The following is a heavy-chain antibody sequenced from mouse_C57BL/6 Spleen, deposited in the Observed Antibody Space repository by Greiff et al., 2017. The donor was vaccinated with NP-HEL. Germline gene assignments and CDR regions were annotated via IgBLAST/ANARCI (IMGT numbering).Heavy chain of an antibody. Sequence: EVQRVESGGGLVKPGGSLKLSCAASGFTFSDDGMHWVRQAPEKGLEWVAYISSGSSTIYYADTVKGRFTISRDNAKNTLFLQMTSLRSEDTAMYYCARPGVYDYDPFAYWGQGTLVTVSA. CDR3: ARPGVYDYDPFAY. V-gene: IGHV5-17*01. CDR2: ISSGSSTI. J-gene: IGHJ3*01. CDR1: GFTFSDDG. D-gene: IGHD2-4*01.